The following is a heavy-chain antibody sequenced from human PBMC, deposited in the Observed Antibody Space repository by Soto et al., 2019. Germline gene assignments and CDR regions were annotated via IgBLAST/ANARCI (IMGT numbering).Heavy chain of an antibody. D-gene: IGHD5-18*01. V-gene: IGHV5-51*01. Sequence: KVSCKASGYTFTSYGISWVRQMPGKGLEWMGIIYPADSDTRYSPSFQGQVTISADKSISTAYLQWSSLKASDTAMYYCARQYADTSMGGYYYYGLDVWGQGTTVTVSS. CDR3: ARQYADTSMGGYYYYGLDV. CDR1: GYTFTSYG. CDR2: IYPADSDT. J-gene: IGHJ6*02.